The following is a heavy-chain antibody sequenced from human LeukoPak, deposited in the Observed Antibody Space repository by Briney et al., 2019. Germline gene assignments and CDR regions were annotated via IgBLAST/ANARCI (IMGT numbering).Heavy chain of an antibody. D-gene: IGHD3-16*01. J-gene: IGHJ4*02. Sequence: PGGSLRLSCAASGFTSSIYAMNWIRQAPGKRLEWVSSISVSGDITYYADSVKGRFTISRDNSKDTLYLQMNSLRAEDTAVYYCAKVGRPRSWPHHFDYWGQGTLVTVSS. V-gene: IGHV3-23*01. CDR2: ISVSGDIT. CDR3: AKVGRPRSWPHHFDY. CDR1: GFTSSIYA.